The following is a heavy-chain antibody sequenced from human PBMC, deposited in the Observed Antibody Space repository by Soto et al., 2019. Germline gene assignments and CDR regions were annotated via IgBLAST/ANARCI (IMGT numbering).Heavy chain of an antibody. CDR1: GGSISSSSYY. V-gene: IGHV4-39*01. CDR2: IYYSGST. J-gene: IGHJ4*02. Sequence: PSETLSLTCTVSGGSISSSSYYWGWIRQPPGKGLEWIGSIYYSGSTYYNPSLKSRVTISVDTSKNQFSLKLSSVTAADTAVYYCAGHPSYGVDYWGQGTLVTVSS. D-gene: IGHD5-18*01. CDR3: AGHPSYGVDY.